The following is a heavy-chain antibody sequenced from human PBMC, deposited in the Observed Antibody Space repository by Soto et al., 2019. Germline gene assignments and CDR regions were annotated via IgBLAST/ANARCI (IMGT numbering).Heavy chain of an antibody. D-gene: IGHD2-15*01. Sequence: QVQLVESGGGVVQPGRSLRLSCVASGFTFSSYAMHWVRQAPGKGLEWVAVISYDGSNKYYADSVKGRFTISRDNSKNTLYLQMNSLRAEDTAVYYCATEGYCSGGSCYSAFDYWGQGTLVTVSS. CDR3: ATEGYCSGGSCYSAFDY. CDR2: ISYDGSNK. V-gene: IGHV3-30-3*01. CDR1: GFTFSSYA. J-gene: IGHJ4*02.